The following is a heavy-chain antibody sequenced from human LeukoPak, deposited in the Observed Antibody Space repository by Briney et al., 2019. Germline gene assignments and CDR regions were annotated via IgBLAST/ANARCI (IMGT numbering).Heavy chain of an antibody. D-gene: IGHD4-17*01. Sequence: GGSLRLSCAASGFTFSSYEMNWVRQAPGKGLEWVSYIRSSGSTIYYADSVKGRFTISRDNAKNSLYLQMNSLRAEDTAVYYCARSTYGDYSPYFDYWGQGTLVTVSS. CDR3: ARSTYGDYSPYFDY. CDR1: GFTFSSYE. V-gene: IGHV3-48*03. CDR2: IRSSGSTI. J-gene: IGHJ4*02.